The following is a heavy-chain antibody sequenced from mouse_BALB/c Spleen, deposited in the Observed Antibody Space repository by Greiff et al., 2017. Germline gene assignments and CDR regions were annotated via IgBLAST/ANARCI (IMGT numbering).Heavy chain of an antibody. V-gene: IGHV5-6-5*01. CDR3: ARDDGYYGDAMDY. CDR1: GFTFSSYA. Sequence: EVNVVESGGGLVKPGGSLKLSCAASGFTFSSYAMSWVRQTPEKRLEWVASISSGGSTYYPDGVKGRFTISRDNARNILYLQMSSLRSEDTAMYYCARDDGYYGDAMDYWGQGTSVTVSS. D-gene: IGHD2-3*01. CDR2: ISSGGST. J-gene: IGHJ4*01.